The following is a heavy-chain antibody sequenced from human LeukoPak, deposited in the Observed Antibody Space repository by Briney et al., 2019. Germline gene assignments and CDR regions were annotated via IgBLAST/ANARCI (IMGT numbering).Heavy chain of an antibody. J-gene: IGHJ3*02. Sequence: SETLSLTCAVSGRSISSSNWWSWVRRPPGKGLEWIGEIYHIGSTNYNPSLKSRVTISVDKSKNQSSLKLSSVTAADTAVYYCARRYIRGDTYGFDIWGQGTMVTVSS. V-gene: IGHV4-4*02. CDR1: GRSISSSNW. CDR2: IYHIGST. D-gene: IGHD3-10*01. CDR3: ARRYIRGDTYGFDI.